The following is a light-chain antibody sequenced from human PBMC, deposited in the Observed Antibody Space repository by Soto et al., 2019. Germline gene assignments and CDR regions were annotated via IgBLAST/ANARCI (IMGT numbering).Light chain of an antibody. J-gene: IGKJ1*01. CDR3: QHYNNWPPWT. Sequence: IVMTQSPATLSVSPGERATLSCRASQSIRSNLAWYQQKPGQAPRLLMYGASTRATGIPARFSGSGSGTEFTLTINSLQSEDCAVYYCQHYNNWPPWTFGQGTKVEIK. CDR2: GAS. CDR1: QSIRSN. V-gene: IGKV3-15*01.